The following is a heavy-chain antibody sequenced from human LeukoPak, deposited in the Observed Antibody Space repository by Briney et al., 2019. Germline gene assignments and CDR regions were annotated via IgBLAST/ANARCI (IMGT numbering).Heavy chain of an antibody. Sequence: GASVTVSCKASGYTFNDYYMHWVRQAPGQGPEWMGWIDPYSGGTNEAQKFQGRVTLTRDTSIRTAYLELSRLTSDDTADYYCARGNYYGLGPLFDAWGLGTLVTVSA. CDR3: ARGNYYGLGPLFDA. J-gene: IGHJ5*02. V-gene: IGHV1-2*02. CDR1: GYTFNDYY. D-gene: IGHD3-10*01. CDR2: IDPYSGGT.